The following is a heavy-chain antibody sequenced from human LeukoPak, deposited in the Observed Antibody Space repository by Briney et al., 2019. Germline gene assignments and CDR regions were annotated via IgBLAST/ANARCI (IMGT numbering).Heavy chain of an antibody. D-gene: IGHD4-23*01. CDR1: GYTFTGYY. CDR2: INPNSSVT. J-gene: IGHJ4*02. CDR3: ARERGGNSPFDS. V-gene: IGHV1-2*02. Sequence: ASVKVSCKTSGYTFTGYYMHWVRQAPGQGLEWMGWINPNSSVTNYAQRFQGRVTMTRDTSISAAYMELRWLTSDDTAVYYCARERGGNSPFDSWGQGALVTVSS.